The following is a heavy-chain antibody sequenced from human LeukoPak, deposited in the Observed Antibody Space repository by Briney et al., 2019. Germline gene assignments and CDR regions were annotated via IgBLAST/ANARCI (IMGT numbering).Heavy chain of an antibody. D-gene: IGHD3-10*01. CDR1: GFTFSSYW. V-gene: IGHV3-74*01. J-gene: IGHJ4*02. CDR2: INSDGSAT. CDR3: ARGVYGSGSYSANN. Sequence: GGSLRLSCAASGFTFSSYWMHWARQAPGKGLVWVSRINSDGSATSYVDSVKGRFTISRDNAKNTLYLQMNSLRAEDTAVYYCARGVYGSGSYSANNWGQGTLVTVSS.